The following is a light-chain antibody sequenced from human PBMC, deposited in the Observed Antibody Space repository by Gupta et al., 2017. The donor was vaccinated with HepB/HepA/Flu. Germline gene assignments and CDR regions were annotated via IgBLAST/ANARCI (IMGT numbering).Light chain of an antibody. CDR3: QQSDSSLWS. J-gene: IGKJ2*04. V-gene: IGKV1-39*01. CDR1: QTVRSF. CDR2: AAS. Sequence: DIQLTQSPSSLSASVGDRVTITCRASQTVRSFLNWYQQKPGKAPNLLIYAASTLQSGVPLRFSGSGYGTDFSLTITNLQPEDFATYYCQQSDSSLWSFGQGTKMEI.